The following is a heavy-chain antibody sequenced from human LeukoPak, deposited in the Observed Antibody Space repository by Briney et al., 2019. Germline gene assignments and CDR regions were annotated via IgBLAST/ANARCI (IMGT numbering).Heavy chain of an antibody. CDR3: AKDSLGSSSKNWFDP. J-gene: IGHJ5*02. CDR1: GFTFSNYN. CDR2: ISDTGFSI. Sequence: GGSLRLSCAASGFTFSNYNMNWFRQAPGKGLEWVSYISDTGFSIYYADSVKGRFTISRDNAKNSLSLQMNSLRAEDTAVYYCAKDSLGSSSKNWFDPWGQGTLVTVSS. D-gene: IGHD6-13*01. V-gene: IGHV3-48*01.